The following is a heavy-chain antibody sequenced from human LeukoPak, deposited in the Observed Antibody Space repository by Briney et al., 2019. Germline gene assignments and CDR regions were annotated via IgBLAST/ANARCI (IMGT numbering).Heavy chain of an antibody. CDR3: ARHSGGHSGYDEDYYYYYGMDV. CDR1: DDSFSSHY. V-gene: IGHV4-59*08. D-gene: IGHD5-12*01. J-gene: IGHJ6*02. Sequence: SETLSLTCAVSDDSFSSHYWTWIRQPPGKGLEWIGYISYIGSTNYNPSLKSRVTISIDTSKSQVSLKLTSVTAADTAVYYCARHSGGHSGYDEDYYYYYGMDVWGQGTTVTVSS. CDR2: ISYIGST.